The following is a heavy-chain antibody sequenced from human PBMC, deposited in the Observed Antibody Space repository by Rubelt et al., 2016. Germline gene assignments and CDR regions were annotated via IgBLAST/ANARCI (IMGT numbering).Heavy chain of an antibody. CDR1: GYTFTSYG. CDR3: ARDPTTRFTSTGWFDP. D-gene: IGHD5-12*01. Sequence: QVQLVQSGAEVKKPGASVKVSCKASGYTFTSYGISWVRQAPGQGLEWMGWISAYNGNTNYAQKLQGRGTMTTDTSTSTAYMELRSPRADDTAVYYCARDPTTRFTSTGWFDPWGQGTLVTVSS. V-gene: IGHV1-18*01. J-gene: IGHJ5*02. CDR2: ISAYNGNT.